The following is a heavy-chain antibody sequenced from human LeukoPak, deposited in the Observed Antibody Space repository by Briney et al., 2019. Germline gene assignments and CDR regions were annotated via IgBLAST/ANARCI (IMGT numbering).Heavy chain of an antibody. J-gene: IGHJ6*02. CDR2: IYYSGST. D-gene: IGHD2-2*01. CDR3: ARDRSRLVPAAISATDYYYGMDV. Sequence: SETLSLTCTVSGGSISSGGYYWSWIRQHPGKGLEWIGYIYYSGSTYYNPSLKSRVTISVDTSKNQFSPKLSSVTAADTAVYYCARDRSRLVPAAISATDYYYGMDVWGQGTTVTVSS. V-gene: IGHV4-31*03. CDR1: GGSISSGGYY.